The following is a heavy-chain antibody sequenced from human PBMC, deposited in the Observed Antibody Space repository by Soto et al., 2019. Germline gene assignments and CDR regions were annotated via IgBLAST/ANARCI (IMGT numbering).Heavy chain of an antibody. CDR2: IARSSNI. CDR3: AREGWLDY. V-gene: IGHV3-21*01. J-gene: IGHJ4*02. Sequence: EVQLVESGGGLVKPGGSLRLSCAASGFTFSSYNMNWVRQAPGKGLEWVSSIARSSNIYYADSVQGRFTISRDNAKNSLYLQMDSLRAEDTAVYYCAREGWLDYWGQGTLVTVSS. CDR1: GFTFSSYN. D-gene: IGHD6-19*01.